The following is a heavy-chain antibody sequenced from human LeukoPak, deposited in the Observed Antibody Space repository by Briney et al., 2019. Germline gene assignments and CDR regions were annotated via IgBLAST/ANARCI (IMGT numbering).Heavy chain of an antibody. CDR2: IIPIFGTA. Sequence: SVKASCKASGGTFTSYAISWVRQAPGQGLEWMGGIIPIFGTANYAQKFQGRVTITADESTSTAYMELSSLRSEDTAVYYCASGPLYGDYYYYYGMDVWGQGTTVTVSS. D-gene: IGHD4-17*01. CDR1: GGTFTSYA. J-gene: IGHJ6*02. V-gene: IGHV1-69*13. CDR3: ASGPLYGDYYYYYGMDV.